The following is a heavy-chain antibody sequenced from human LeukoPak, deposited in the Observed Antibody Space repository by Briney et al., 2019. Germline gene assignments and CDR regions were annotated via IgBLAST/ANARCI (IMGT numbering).Heavy chain of an antibody. V-gene: IGHV3-11*01. D-gene: IGHD5-12*01. J-gene: IGHJ4*02. CDR1: GFTFSDFY. CDR2: ITSAGRAI. Sequence: GGSLRLSCAASGFTFSDFYMSWIRQAPGKGLEWVSYITSAGRAIYYADSVQGRFTISRDNARNSLYLQMNGLGAEDTAVYYCASDIVATSGDFWGQGTLVTVSS. CDR3: ASDIVATSGDF.